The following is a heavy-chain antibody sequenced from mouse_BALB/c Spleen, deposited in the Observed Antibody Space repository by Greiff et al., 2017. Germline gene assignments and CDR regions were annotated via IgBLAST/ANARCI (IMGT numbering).Heavy chain of an antibody. CDR2: IDPENGNT. V-gene: IGHV14-1*02. J-gene: IGHJ3*01. CDR1: GFNINDYY. CDR3: AVYGYDRFAY. D-gene: IGHD2-2*01. Sequence: VQLQQSGAELVRPGALVKLSCTASGFNINDYYMHWVKQRPEQGLEWIGWIDPENGNTIYDPKFQGKASITADTSSNTAYLQLSSLTSEDTAVYYCAVYGYDRFAYWGQGTLVTVSA.